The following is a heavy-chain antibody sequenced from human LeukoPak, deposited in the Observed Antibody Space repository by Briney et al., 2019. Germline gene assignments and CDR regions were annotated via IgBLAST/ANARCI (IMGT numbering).Heavy chain of an antibody. J-gene: IGHJ3*02. CDR2: IYYSGST. CDR3: ARRPAAFGI. Sequence: SETLSLTCTVSGGSISSSSYYWGWIRQPPGKGLEWIGSIYYSGSTYYNPSLKSRVTISVDTSKNQFSLKLSSVTAADTAVYYCARRPAAFGIWGQGTMVTVYS. V-gene: IGHV4-39*01. CDR1: GGSISSSSYY.